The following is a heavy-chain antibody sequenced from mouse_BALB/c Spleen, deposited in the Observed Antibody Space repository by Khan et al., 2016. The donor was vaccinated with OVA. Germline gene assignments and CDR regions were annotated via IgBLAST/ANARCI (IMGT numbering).Heavy chain of an antibody. CDR2: VSTGGSYT. CDR1: GFTFSTYG. V-gene: IGHV5-6*01. D-gene: IGHD1-1*01. Sequence: EVELVESGGDLVKPGGSLKLSCAASGFTFSTYGMSWVRQTPDKRLEWVATVSTGGSYTYYPDSVKGRFTISRDNAKNPLYLQMSCLKSEDTAMFYCTRIAYYYDSEGFAYWGQGTLVTVSA. J-gene: IGHJ3*01. CDR3: TRIAYYYDSEGFAY.